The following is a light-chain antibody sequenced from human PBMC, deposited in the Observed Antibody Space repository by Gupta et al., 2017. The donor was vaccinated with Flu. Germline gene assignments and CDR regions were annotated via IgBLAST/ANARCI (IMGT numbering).Light chain of an antibody. CDR2: LNSDGSH. CDR1: SGHSNYA. V-gene: IGLV4-69*01. CDR3: QTWGTGIHWV. Sequence: QLVLTQSPSASASLGASVKLTCTLSSGHSNYAIAWHQQQPEKGPRYLMKLNSDGSHSKGDGIPDRFSGSSSGAERYLTXSXLQSEDXADYYCQTWGTGIHWVFGGGTKLTVL. J-gene: IGLJ3*02.